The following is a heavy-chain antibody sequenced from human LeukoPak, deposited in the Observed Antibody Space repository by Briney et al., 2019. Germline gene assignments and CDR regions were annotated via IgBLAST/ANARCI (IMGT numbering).Heavy chain of an antibody. CDR3: ARDLWDDYRDNWFDP. D-gene: IGHD4-11*01. CDR2: IIPILGAA. Sequence: SVKVSCKDSVGTFISYAISWVRQAPGQGLGWMGRIIPILGAANYAQKFQGRVTITTDESTSTAYMELSSLRSEDTAVYYCARDLWDDYRDNWFDPGGQGTLVTVSS. CDR1: VGTFISYA. J-gene: IGHJ5*02. V-gene: IGHV1-69*05.